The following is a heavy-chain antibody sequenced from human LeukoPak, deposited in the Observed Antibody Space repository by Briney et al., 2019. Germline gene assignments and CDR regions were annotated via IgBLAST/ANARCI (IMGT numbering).Heavy chain of an antibody. CDR1: GFPFSNSW. CDR3: AGGNSIDV. J-gene: IGHJ6*04. D-gene: IGHD3-16*01. CDR2: IKKDGSGI. V-gene: IGHV3-7*03. Sequence: GGSLRLSCVVSGFPFSNSWMYWVRQAPGKGLEGVANIKKDGSGISYVDSVKGRFIISRDNAMSSLYLQMNSLRVEDTAVYFCAGGNSIDVWGKGTAVTVSS.